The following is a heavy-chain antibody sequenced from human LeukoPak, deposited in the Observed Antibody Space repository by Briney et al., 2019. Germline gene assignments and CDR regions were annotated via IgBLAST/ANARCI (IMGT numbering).Heavy chain of an antibody. CDR1: GFTFSSYA. CDR3: AKDRDNISYYSPLTY. J-gene: IGHJ4*02. V-gene: IGHV3-23*01. Sequence: PGGSLRLSCAASGFTFSSYAMSWVRQAPGKGLEWVSAISGSGGSTYYADSVKGRFTISRDNSKNTLYLQMNSLRAEDTAVYYCAKDRDNISYYSPLTYWGQGTLVTVSS. CDR2: ISGSGGST. D-gene: IGHD3-22*01.